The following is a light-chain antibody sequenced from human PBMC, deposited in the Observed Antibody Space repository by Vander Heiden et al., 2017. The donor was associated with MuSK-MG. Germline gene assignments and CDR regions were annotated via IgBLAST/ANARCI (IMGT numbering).Light chain of an antibody. V-gene: IGKV3-11*01. Sequence: ELVLPQPPATLSLSPGERATLSCRASQSVSSYLAWYQQKPGQAPRLLIYDASNRATGIPARFSGSGSGTDFTLTISSLEPEDFAVYYCQQRSNWPLTFGGGTKVEIK. CDR1: QSVSSY. J-gene: IGKJ4*01. CDR3: QQRSNWPLT. CDR2: DAS.